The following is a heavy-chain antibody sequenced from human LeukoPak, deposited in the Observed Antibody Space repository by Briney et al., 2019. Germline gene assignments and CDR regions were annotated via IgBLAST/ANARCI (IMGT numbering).Heavy chain of an antibody. CDR1: EYTFTGYQ. CDR3: ASHLLPTNS. Sequence: GASVKVSCKASEYTFTGYQMHWVRQATGQGLEWMGWMNPNSGNTGYAQKFQGRVTMTRNTSISTAYMELSSLRSEDTAVYYCASHLLPTNSWGQGTLVTVSS. D-gene: IGHD2-15*01. V-gene: IGHV1-8*02. CDR2: MNPNSGNT. J-gene: IGHJ4*02.